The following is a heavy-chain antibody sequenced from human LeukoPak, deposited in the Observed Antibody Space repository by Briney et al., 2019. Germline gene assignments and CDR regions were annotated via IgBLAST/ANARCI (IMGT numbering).Heavy chain of an antibody. Sequence: GGSLILSCAASGFTFSSYWMSWVRQAPGKGLEWVANIKQDGSEKYYVDSVKGRFTISRDNAKNSLYLQMNSLRAEDTAVYYCARGGCGFYGSGSNPSMDYYYYYMDVWGKGTTVTVSS. J-gene: IGHJ6*03. CDR1: GFTFSSYW. V-gene: IGHV3-7*01. D-gene: IGHD3-10*01. CDR2: IKQDGSEK. CDR3: ARGGCGFYGSGSNPSMDYYYYYMDV.